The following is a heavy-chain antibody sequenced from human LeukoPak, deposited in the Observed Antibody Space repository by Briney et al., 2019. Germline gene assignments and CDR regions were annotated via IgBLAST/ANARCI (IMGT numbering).Heavy chain of an antibody. J-gene: IGHJ4*02. D-gene: IGHD6-13*01. CDR1: GGTFSSYA. V-gene: IGHV1-69*05. CDR2: IIPIFGIA. Sequence: GSSVKVSCKASGGTFSSYAISWVRQAPGQGLEWMGGIIPIFGIANYAQKFQGRVTITTDESTSTAYMELSSLRSEDTAVYYCARSYSSSWYGGVSVYWGQGTLVTVSS. CDR3: ARSYSSSWYGGVSVY.